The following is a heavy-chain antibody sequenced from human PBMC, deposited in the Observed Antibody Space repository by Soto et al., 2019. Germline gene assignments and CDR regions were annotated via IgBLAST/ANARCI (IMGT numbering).Heavy chain of an antibody. V-gene: IGHV4-34*01. J-gene: IGHJ4*02. D-gene: IGHD6-19*01. CDR2: INHSGSA. Sequence: QVQLQQSGAGLLKPSETLSLTCDVYGGSFSGYIWTWIRQTPGKGLQWIGQINHSGSANYNPSLRSQGPIPVHPSNSQFPLGLSSVTAADTAVYYCARGLITGGQYSGGWSSFDSWGQGTQVTVSS. CDR1: GGSFSGYI. CDR3: ARGLITGGQYSGGWSSFDS.